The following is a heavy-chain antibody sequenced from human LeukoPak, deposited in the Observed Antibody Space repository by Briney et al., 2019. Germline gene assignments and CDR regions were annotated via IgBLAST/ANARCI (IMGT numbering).Heavy chain of an antibody. D-gene: IGHD6-13*01. CDR3: ARVGGSLKFYFDY. CDR1: GFTFSDSY. V-gene: IGHV3-11*04. CDR2: ISNSGSSI. Sequence: GGSLRLSCAASGFTFSDSYMTWIRQAPGKGLEWVSYISNSGSSIYYADSVKGRFTTSRDNAKSSLYLQMNSLRAEDTAVYYCARVGGSLKFYFDYWGQGTLVTVSS. J-gene: IGHJ4*02.